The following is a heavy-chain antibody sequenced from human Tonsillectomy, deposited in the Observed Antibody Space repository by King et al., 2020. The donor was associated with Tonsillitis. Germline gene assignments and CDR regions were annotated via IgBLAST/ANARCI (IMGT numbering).Heavy chain of an antibody. D-gene: IGHD3-10*01. J-gene: IGHJ3*02. CDR1: GLAATSNY. Sequence: DVQLVESGGGLVQPGESLRLSCAASGLAATSNYMSWVRQVPGKGLQWVSVIYSGSGGSTYYADSVKGRFTISRDDSKNMLYLQMNSLRAEDTAIYYCARDRFGSGTIWGQGTMVTVSS. CDR2: IYSGSGGST. V-gene: IGHV3-66*01. CDR3: ARDRFGSGTI.